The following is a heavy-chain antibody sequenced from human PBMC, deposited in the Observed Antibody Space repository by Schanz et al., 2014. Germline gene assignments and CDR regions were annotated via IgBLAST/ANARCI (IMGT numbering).Heavy chain of an antibody. J-gene: IGHJ4*02. CDR1: GYTFTSYS. D-gene: IGHD5-12*01. V-gene: IGHV1-8*03. CDR3: ARDFSAYVGNYFDY. CDR2: MNPNSGNP. Sequence: QVQLVQSGAEVKKPGASVKVSCKASGYTFTSYSMHWVRQAPGQGLEWMGWMNPNSGNPGFAQKFRGRVTITRDTSASTSYMELTSLRFDDTAVYYCARDFSAYVGNYFDYWGQGTLVTVSS.